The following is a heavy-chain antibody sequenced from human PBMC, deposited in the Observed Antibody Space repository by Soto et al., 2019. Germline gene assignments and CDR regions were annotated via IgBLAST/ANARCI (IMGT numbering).Heavy chain of an antibody. CDR3: ARIRYSSSSCYYYGMGV. D-gene: IGHD6-6*01. J-gene: IGHJ6*02. CDR1: RFSLNPSGMC. V-gene: IGHV2-70*01. CDR2: IYWDDDK. Sequence: SGPTMVNPTHPLPLTCSFSRFSLNPSGMCVSWIRQPPGKALEWLALIYWDDDKCYSTSLKSRLTISKDTCKKQGVLRMTNMDPVDTATYYCARIRYSSSSCYYYGMGVWGQGTTVT.